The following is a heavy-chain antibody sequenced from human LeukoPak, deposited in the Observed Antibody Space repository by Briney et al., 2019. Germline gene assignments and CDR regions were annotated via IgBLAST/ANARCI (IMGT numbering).Heavy chain of an antibody. CDR2: IGTAAVT. CDR3: ARSPPDYAFWRGYYFDD. J-gene: IGHJ4*02. Sequence: GWSLRLTCASSGFTFIFYDMHWVRQAPGEGLEWVSSIGTAAVTHHPDSVKGRFTISRENANNSFYLQMNTLGAADTAVYYCARSPPDYAFWRGYYFDDWGQGTPVTVSS. CDR1: GFTFIFYD. D-gene: IGHD3-3*01. V-gene: IGHV3-13*01.